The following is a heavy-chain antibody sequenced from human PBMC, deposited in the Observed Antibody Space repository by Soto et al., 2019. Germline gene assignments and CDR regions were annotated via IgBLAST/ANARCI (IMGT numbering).Heavy chain of an antibody. CDR3: ARWNVQHDSYGYF. CDR2: ISYDGSNK. J-gene: IGHJ4*02. V-gene: IGHV3-30-3*01. CDR1: GFTFITYP. D-gene: IGHD5-18*01. Sequence: GGSLRLSCAASGFTFITYPMHWVRQAPGKGLEWVALISYDGSNKYYADSVKGRFTISRDNSKNTLYLQINSLRAEDTAVYYCARWNVQHDSYGYFWGQGTLVTVSS.